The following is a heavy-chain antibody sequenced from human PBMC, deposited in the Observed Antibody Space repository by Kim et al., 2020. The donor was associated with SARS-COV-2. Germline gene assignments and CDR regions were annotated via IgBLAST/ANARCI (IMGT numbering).Heavy chain of an antibody. Sequence: SETLSLTCTVSGAPISDYDWSWIRQSPGKRLEWIWYIYYTGSTNYNPSLKSRVSITVDSSKNEFSLQLSSVTAADTAIYYCARDRAGDVWGQGTTVTVSS. V-gene: IGHV4-59*13. J-gene: IGHJ6*02. CDR2: IYYTGST. D-gene: IGHD6-19*01. CDR1: GAPISDYD. CDR3: ARDRAGDV.